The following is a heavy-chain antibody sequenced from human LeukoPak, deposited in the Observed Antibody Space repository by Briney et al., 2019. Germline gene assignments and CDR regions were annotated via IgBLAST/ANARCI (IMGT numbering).Heavy chain of an antibody. CDR3: ASLNPTSRYYDSSGAGAFDI. CDR2: IYPGDSDT. J-gene: IGHJ3*02. CDR1: GYSFTSYW. V-gene: IGHV5-51*01. D-gene: IGHD3-22*01. Sequence: GESLKISCKGSGYSFTSYWIGWVRQMPGKGLEWMGIIYPGDSDTGYSPSFQGQVTISADKSISTAYLQWSSLKASDTAMYYCASLNPTSRYYDSSGAGAFDIWGQGTMVTVSS.